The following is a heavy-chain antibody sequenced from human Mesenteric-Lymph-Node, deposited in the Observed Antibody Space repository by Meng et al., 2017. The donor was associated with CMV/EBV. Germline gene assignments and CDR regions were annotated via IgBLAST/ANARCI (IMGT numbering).Heavy chain of an antibody. Sequence: ASVKVSCKASGGTFSSYTISWVRQAPGQGLEWMGIINPSGGSTSYAQKFQGRVTMTRDTSTSTVYMELSSLRSEDTAVYYCAKYSYGLGDAFDIWGQGTMVTVSS. V-gene: IGHV1-46*01. D-gene: IGHD5-18*01. J-gene: IGHJ3*02. CDR1: GGTFSSYT. CDR2: INPSGGST. CDR3: AKYSYGLGDAFDI.